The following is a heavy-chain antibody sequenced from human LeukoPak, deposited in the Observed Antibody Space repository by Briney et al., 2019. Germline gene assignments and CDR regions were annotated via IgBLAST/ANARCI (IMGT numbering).Heavy chain of an antibody. V-gene: IGHV3-7*01. CDR3: AKDGLTDSSGYYYEDFDY. CDR2: IKQDGSEK. Sequence: GGSLRLSCAASGFTFSSYWMSWVRQAPGKGLEWVANIKQDGSEKYYVDSVKGRFTISRDNAKNSLYLQMNSLRAEDTAVYYCAKDGLTDSSGYYYEDFDYWGQGTLVTVSS. CDR1: GFTFSSYW. J-gene: IGHJ4*02. D-gene: IGHD3-22*01.